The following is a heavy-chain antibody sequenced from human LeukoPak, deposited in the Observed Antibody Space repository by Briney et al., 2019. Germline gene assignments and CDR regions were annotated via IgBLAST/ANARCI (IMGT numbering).Heavy chain of an antibody. V-gene: IGHV4-38-2*02. CDR3: DY. J-gene: IGHJ4*02. Sequence: TSETLSLTCIVSGYSVTSGYYWGWIRQPPGKGLEWIGSIYHSGDTYYNPSLKSRVTISVDTSKNQFSLKLDSVTAADTAVYHCDYWGQGTLVTVSS. CDR1: GYSVTSGYY. CDR2: IYHSGDT.